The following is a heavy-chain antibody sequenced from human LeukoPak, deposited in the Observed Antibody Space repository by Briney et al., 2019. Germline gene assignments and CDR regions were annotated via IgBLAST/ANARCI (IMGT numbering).Heavy chain of an antibody. V-gene: IGHV4-39*07. D-gene: IGHD5-18*01. J-gene: IGHJ4*02. CDR3: ARAGYSYGLDVTPGFDY. Sequence: SETLSLTCTVSGGSISTNDYSWGWIRQPPGKGLEWIGTIYYSGSTHYNPSLESRVTISVDTSMTQFSLKLSSVTAADTAVYYCARAGYSYGLDVTPGFDYWGQGTLVTVSS. CDR2: IYYSGST. CDR1: GGSISTNDYS.